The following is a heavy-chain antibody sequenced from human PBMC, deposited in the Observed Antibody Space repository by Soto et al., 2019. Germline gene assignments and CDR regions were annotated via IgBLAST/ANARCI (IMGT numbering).Heavy chain of an antibody. V-gene: IGHV3-23*01. CDR1: GFTFSSYA. Sequence: EVQLLESGGGLVQVGGSLRLSCAASGFTFSSYAMSWVRQAPGKGLEWVSAITGSGGATYHADSVEGRFTISRDNSKNTPYLQMNTLRAEDTAVYYCAKRGSYGPGTYYFDYWGQGTLVIVSS. CDR3: AKRGSYGPGTYYFDY. D-gene: IGHD3-16*01. CDR2: ITGSGGAT. J-gene: IGHJ4*02.